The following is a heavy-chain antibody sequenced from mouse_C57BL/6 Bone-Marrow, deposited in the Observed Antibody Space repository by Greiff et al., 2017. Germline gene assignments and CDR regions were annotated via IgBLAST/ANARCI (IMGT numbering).Heavy chain of an antibody. Sequence: VQGVESGAELVRPGTSVKVSCKASGYAFTNYLIEWVKQRPGQGLEWIGVINPGSGGTNYNDKFKGKATPTADKSSSTAYMQLSSLTSEDSAVYFCARDYGLFFDYWGQGTTLTVSS. D-gene: IGHD1-1*02. CDR1: GYAFTNYL. J-gene: IGHJ2*01. CDR3: ARDYGLFFDY. V-gene: IGHV1-54*01. CDR2: INPGSGGT.